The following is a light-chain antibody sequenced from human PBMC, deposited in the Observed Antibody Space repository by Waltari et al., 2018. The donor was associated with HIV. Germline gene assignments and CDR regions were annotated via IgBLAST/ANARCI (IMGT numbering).Light chain of an antibody. CDR1: DSNVGRHY. Sequence: QAVLTQTPSASASPGQKITISCSGSDSNVGRHYVYWYHQFPGRAPKPLLYKNNQRPSGVPDRFSGSKSGTSASLTISGRRSEDEGTYFCGAWDDNLRGLFGAGTKLTVL. V-gene: IGLV1-47*01. CDR3: GAWDDNLRGL. CDR2: KNN. J-gene: IGLJ2*01.